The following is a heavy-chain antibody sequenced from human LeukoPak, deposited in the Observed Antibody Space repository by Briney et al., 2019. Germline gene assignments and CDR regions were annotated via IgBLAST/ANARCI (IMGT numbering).Heavy chain of an antibody. CDR1: GFTFSSYA. D-gene: IGHD3-3*01. J-gene: IGHJ6*02. CDR3: AKDSVLRFLEWLSHYYYYGMDV. V-gene: IGHV3-23*01. CDR2: ISGSGGST. Sequence: GGSLRLSCAASGFTFSSYAMSWVRQAPGKGLEWVPAISGSGGSTYYADSVKGRFTISRDNSKNTLYLQMNSLRTEDTAVYYCAKDSVLRFLEWLSHYYYYGMDVWGQGTTVTVSS.